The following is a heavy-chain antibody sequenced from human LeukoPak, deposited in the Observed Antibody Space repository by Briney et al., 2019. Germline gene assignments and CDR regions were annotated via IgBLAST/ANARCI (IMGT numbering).Heavy chain of an antibody. Sequence: AGGSLRLSCAASGFTFSSYAMSWVRQAPGKGLEWVSAISGSGGSTYYADSVKGRFTISRDNSKNTLYLQMNSLRAEDTAVYYCANPDIVVVPAAMGDDAFDIWGQGTMVTVSS. CDR3: ANPDIVVVPAAMGDDAFDI. J-gene: IGHJ3*02. V-gene: IGHV3-23*01. CDR2: ISGSGGST. D-gene: IGHD2-2*01. CDR1: GFTFSSYA.